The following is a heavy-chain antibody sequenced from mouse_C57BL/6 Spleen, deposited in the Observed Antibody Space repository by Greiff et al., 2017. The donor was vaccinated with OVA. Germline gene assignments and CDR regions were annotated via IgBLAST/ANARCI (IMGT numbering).Heavy chain of an antibody. Sequence: QVHVKQPGAELVKPGASVKMSCKASGYTFTSYWITWVKQRPGQGLEWIGDIYPGSGSTNYNEKFKSKATLTVDTSSSTAYMQLSSLTSEDSAVYYCARSEDLGDAMDYWGQGTSVTVSS. CDR2: IYPGSGST. V-gene: IGHV1-55*01. CDR3: ARSEDLGDAMDY. D-gene: IGHD3-3*01. J-gene: IGHJ4*01. CDR1: GYTFTSYW.